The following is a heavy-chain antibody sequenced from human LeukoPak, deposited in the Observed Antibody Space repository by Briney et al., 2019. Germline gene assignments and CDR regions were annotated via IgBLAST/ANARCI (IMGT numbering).Heavy chain of an antibody. J-gene: IGHJ4*02. V-gene: IGHV1-3*01. CDR1: GYTFSDYA. CDR2: IDAGSGDT. Sequence: ASVKVSCKASGYTFSDYAMHWVRQAPRQRFEWMGWIDAGSGDTRYSQKFQGRVTITRDTSASTAYIELRSLRSEDTAMYYCARGSTSDWPLDHWGQETLVTISS. CDR3: ARGSTSDWPLDH. D-gene: IGHD2-2*01.